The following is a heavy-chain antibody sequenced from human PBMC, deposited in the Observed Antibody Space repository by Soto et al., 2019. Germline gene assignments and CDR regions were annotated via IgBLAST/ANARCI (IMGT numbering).Heavy chain of an antibody. V-gene: IGHV3-30-3*01. Sequence: GGSLRLSCAASGFTFGSYAMHWVRQAPGQGLEWVAVISYDGSNKYYADSVKGRSTISRDNSKNTLYLQMNSLRAEDTAVYYCARDLRNTKYYYSGMDVWGQGTTVTVSS. CDR2: ISYDGSNK. J-gene: IGHJ6*02. CDR3: ARDLRNTKYYYSGMDV. CDR1: GFTFGSYA.